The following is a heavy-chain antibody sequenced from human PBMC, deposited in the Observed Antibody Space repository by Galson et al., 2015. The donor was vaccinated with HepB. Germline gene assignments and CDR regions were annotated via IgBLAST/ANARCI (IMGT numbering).Heavy chain of an antibody. D-gene: IGHD6-25*01. CDR3: AREWGQFKRAYSSGLLRGMDV. Sequence: SVKVSCKASGYTFTSYYMHWVRQAPGQGLEWMGIINPSGGSTSYAQKFQGRVTMTRDTSTSTVYMELSSLRSEDTAVYYCAREWGQFKRAYSSGLLRGMDVWGQGTTVTVSS. CDR1: GYTFTSYY. V-gene: IGHV1-46*01. J-gene: IGHJ6*02. CDR2: INPSGGST.